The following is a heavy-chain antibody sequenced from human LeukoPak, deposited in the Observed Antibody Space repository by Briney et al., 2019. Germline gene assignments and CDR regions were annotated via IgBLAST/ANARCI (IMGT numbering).Heavy chain of an antibody. Sequence: GGSLRLSCAASGFTFSSYSMNWVRQAPGKGLEWVSSISSSSSYIYYADSVKGRFTISRDNAKNTLYLQMNSLRAEDTAVYYCARVVATIKAFDYWGQGTLVTVSS. CDR2: ISSSSSYI. CDR1: GFTFSSYS. CDR3: ARVVATIKAFDY. D-gene: IGHD5-24*01. V-gene: IGHV3-21*04. J-gene: IGHJ4*02.